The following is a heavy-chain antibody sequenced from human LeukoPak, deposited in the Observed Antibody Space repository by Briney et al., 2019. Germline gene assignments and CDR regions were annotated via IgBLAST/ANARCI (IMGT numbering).Heavy chain of an antibody. J-gene: IGHJ4*02. D-gene: IGHD3-16*01. CDR1: GFTVTSNY. CDR2: IYSGGST. Sequence: PGGSLRLSCAASGFTVTSNYMSWVRRAPGKGLEWVSLIYSGGSTYYADSVKGRFAISRDNSKNTLYLQMNSLRAEDTAVYYCAKDQAGGIDYWGQGTLVTVSS. CDR3: AKDQAGGIDY. V-gene: IGHV3-66*01.